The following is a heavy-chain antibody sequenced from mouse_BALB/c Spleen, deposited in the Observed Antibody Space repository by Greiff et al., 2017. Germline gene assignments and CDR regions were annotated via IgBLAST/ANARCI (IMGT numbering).Heavy chain of an antibody. J-gene: IGHJ4*01. CDR1: GYSFTSYY. CDR3: ARGRYGGYYSMDY. V-gene: IGHV1-66*01. Sequence: QVQLKQSGPELVKPGASVKISCKASGYSFTSYYIHWVKQRPGQGLEWIGWIFPGSGNTKYNEKFKGKATLTADTSSSTAYMQLSSLTSEDSAVYFCARGRYGGYYSMDYWGQGTSVTVSS. CDR2: IFPGSGNT. D-gene: IGHD2-14*01.